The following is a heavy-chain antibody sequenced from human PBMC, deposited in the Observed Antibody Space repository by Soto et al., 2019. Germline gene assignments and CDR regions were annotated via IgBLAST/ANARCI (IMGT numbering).Heavy chain of an antibody. Sequence: QVQLQESGPGLVKPSQTLSLTCTVSGGSISSGGYYCSWIRQHPVKGLEWIGYIYYSGSTYYNSSLKSRATISVDTTKNHFSLKLTSVSAAETVMYYCAREPDFWGQGTMVTVSS. CDR3: AREPDF. CDR2: IYYSGST. J-gene: IGHJ4*02. V-gene: IGHV4-31*03. CDR1: GGSISSGGYY.